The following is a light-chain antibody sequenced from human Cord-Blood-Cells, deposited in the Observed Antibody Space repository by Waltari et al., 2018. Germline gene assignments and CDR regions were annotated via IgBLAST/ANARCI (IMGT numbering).Light chain of an antibody. V-gene: IGLV1-51*01. CDR2: DNK. Sequence: QSVLTQPPSVSAAPGQKVTISCSGSSSNIGNNYVSWYQQLPGTAPKLLIYDNKKRPSGLPDRFSGSKSGTSATLAITGLQSGDEADYYCGTWDSSLSAVVFGGGTKLTVL. CDR1: SSNIGNNY. CDR3: GTWDSSLSAVV. J-gene: IGLJ2*01.